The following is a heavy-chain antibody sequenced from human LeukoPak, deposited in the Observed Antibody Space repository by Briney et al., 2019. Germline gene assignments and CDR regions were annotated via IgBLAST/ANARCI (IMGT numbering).Heavy chain of an antibody. Sequence: EASVKVSCKASGYTFTGYDINWVRQATGQGLEWMGWMNPNSGNTGYAQKFQGRVTMTTNTSISTAYMELSSLRSEDTAVYYCAILPITMVESKHYYYYYGMDVWGQGTTVTVSS. CDR3: AILPITMVESKHYYYYYGMDV. D-gene: IGHD3-10*01. CDR2: MNPNSGNT. J-gene: IGHJ6*02. V-gene: IGHV1-8*01. CDR1: GYTFTGYD.